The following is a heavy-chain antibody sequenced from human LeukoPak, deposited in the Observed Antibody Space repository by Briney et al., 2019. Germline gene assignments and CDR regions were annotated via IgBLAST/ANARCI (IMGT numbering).Heavy chain of an antibody. CDR2: IYTSGST. CDR3: AREIDTSSSGWYLDAFDI. Sequence: PSETLSLTCTVSGTSITRTYWNWIRQPAGKGLEWIGRIYTSGSTNYNPSLKSRVTMSVDTSKNQFSLKLSSVTAADTAVYYCAREIDTSSSGWYLDAFDIWGQGTMVTVSS. V-gene: IGHV4-4*07. D-gene: IGHD6-19*01. CDR1: GTSITRTY. J-gene: IGHJ3*02.